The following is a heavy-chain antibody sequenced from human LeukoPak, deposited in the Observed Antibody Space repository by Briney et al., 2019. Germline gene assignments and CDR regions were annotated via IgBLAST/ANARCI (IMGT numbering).Heavy chain of an antibody. J-gene: IGHJ4*02. CDR3: ASEDGHNPNLGFDY. D-gene: IGHD5-24*01. Sequence: PGGSLRLSCAVSGFTFSGFWMSWSRQAPGKGLEWVASINSDGSEGYYADVVKGRFTISRDTSKNTLYLQMNSLRAEDTAVYYCASEDGHNPNLGFDYWGQGTLVTVSS. V-gene: IGHV3-7*01. CDR2: INSDGSEG. CDR1: GFTFSGFW.